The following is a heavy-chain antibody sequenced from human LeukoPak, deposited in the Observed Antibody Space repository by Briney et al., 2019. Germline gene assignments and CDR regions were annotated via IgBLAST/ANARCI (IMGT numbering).Heavy chain of an antibody. J-gene: IGHJ5*02. CDR2: IYYSGST. CDR1: GGSISSYY. Sequence: PSETLSLTCTVSGGSISSYYWSWIRQPPGKGLEWIGYIYYSGSTNYNPSLKSRVTISVDTSKNQFSLKLSSVTAADTAVYYRARQNKRDTIFGVVTNNWFDPWGQGTLVTVSS. CDR3: ARQNKRDTIFGVVTNNWFDP. D-gene: IGHD3-3*01. V-gene: IGHV4-59*08.